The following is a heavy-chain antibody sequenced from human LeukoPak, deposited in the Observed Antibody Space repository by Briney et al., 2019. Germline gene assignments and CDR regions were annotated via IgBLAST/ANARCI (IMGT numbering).Heavy chain of an antibody. CDR3: AVATAYAPFDY. CDR2: ISYDGSNK. J-gene: IGHJ4*02. V-gene: IGHV3-30*04. Sequence: SGGSLRLSCAASGFTFSSYAMHWVRQAPGKGLEWVAVISYDGSNKYYADSVKGRFTISRDNSKNTLYLQMNSLRAEDTTVYYCAVATAYAPFDYWGQGTLVTVSS. CDR1: GFTFSSYA. D-gene: IGHD5-12*01.